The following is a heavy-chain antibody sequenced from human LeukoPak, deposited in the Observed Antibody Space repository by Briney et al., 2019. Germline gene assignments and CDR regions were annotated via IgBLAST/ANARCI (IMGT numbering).Heavy chain of an antibody. J-gene: IGHJ5*02. V-gene: IGHV4-4*07. CDR1: GGSISSYY. Sequence: SETLSLTCNASGGSISSYYWSWIRQPAGKGLEWIGRIYTSGSTNYNPSLKSRVTMSVDTSKNQFSLRLNSVTAADTAVYYCARVTAAGTSVVFDPWGPGTLVTVSS. D-gene: IGHD6-13*01. CDR2: IYTSGST. CDR3: ARVTAAGTSVVFDP.